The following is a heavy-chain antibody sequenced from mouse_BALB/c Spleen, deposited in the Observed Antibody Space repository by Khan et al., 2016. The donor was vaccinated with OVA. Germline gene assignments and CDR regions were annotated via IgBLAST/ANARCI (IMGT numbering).Heavy chain of an antibody. Sequence: QVQLQQSGAELAKPGASVKMSCKASGYTFTSYWMHWIKQRPGQGLEWIGYINPTSGYTDYNQKFKDKATLTADKSSSTAYMQLNSLTPDDSAVYYCARDRIDYWGQGTTLTVSS. J-gene: IGHJ2*01. CDR3: ARDRIDY. CDR2: INPTSGYT. CDR1: GYTFTSYW. V-gene: IGHV1-7*01.